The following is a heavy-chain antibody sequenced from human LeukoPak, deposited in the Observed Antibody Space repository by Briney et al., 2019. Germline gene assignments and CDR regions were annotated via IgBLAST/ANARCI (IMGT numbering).Heavy chain of an antibody. D-gene: IGHD5-24*01. V-gene: IGHV3-30-3*01. CDR2: ISFDGSNR. CDR1: TFIFSDYA. Sequence: PGRSLRLSCAASTFIFSDYAMHWVRQAPGKGLEWVAIISFDGSNRNYADSVKGRFTISRDNSRNTLYLQMNSLTAEDTAVYFCARDLRWLQTFDHWGQGSLVSVP. CDR3: ARDLRWLQTFDH. J-gene: IGHJ4*02.